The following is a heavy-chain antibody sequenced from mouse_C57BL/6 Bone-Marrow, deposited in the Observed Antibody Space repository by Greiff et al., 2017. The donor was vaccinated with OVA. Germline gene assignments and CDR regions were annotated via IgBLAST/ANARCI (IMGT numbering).Heavy chain of an antibody. V-gene: IGHV5-6*02. Sequence: EVKLMESGGDLVKPGGSLKLSCAASGFTFSSYGMSWVRQTPDKRLEWVATISSGGSYTYYPDSVKGRFTISRDNAKNTLYLQMSSLKSEDTAMYYCARRYYGGYWGQGTTLTVSS. CDR1: GFTFSSYG. J-gene: IGHJ2*01. CDR2: ISSGGSYT. D-gene: IGHD1-2*01. CDR3: ARRYYGGY.